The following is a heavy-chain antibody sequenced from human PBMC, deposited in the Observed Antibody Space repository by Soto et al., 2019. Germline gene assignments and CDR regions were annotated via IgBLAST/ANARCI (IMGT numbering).Heavy chain of an antibody. J-gene: IGHJ6*02. CDR1: GFTFSSYG. Sequence: GGTLRLSCAASGFTFSSYGMHWVRQAPGKGLEWVAVISYDGSNKYYADSVKGRFTISRDNSKNTLYLQMNSLRAEDTAVYYCAKDRTVTTYAPYYYYGMDVWGQGTTVTVSS. V-gene: IGHV3-30*18. CDR3: AKDRTVTTYAPYYYYGMDV. D-gene: IGHD4-17*01. CDR2: ISYDGSNK.